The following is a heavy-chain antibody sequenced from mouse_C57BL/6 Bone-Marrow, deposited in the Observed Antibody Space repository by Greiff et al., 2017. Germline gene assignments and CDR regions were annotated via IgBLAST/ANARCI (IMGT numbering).Heavy chain of an antibody. V-gene: IGHV14-4*01. Sequence: VQLKQSGAELVRPGASVKLSCTASGFNIKDDYMHWVKQRPEQGLEWIGWIDPENGDTEYASKFQGKATITADTSSNTAYLQLSSLTSEDTAVYYCTTLLRRWCYFYVWGTGTTVTVSS. D-gene: IGHD2-12*01. CDR1: GFNIKDDY. CDR2: IDPENGDT. CDR3: TTLLRRWCYFYV. J-gene: IGHJ1*03.